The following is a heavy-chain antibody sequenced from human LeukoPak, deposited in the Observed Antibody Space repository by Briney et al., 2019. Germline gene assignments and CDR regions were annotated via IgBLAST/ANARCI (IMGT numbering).Heavy chain of an antibody. J-gene: IGHJ4*02. D-gene: IGHD6-13*01. Sequence: GGSLRLSCAASGFTFSSYGMHWVRQAPGKGLEWVAVISYDGSNKYYADSVKGQFTISRDNSKNTLYLQMNSLRAEDTAVYYCAKTGNSSNLDYWGQGTLVTVSS. CDR1: GFTFSSYG. CDR3: AKTGNSSNLDY. CDR2: ISYDGSNK. V-gene: IGHV3-30*18.